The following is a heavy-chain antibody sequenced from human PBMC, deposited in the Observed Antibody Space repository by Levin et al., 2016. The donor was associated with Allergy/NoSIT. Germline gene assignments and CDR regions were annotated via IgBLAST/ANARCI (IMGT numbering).Heavy chain of an antibody. Sequence: WVRQAPGQGLEWMGIINPSGGSTSYAQKFQGRVTMTRDTSISTAYMELSRLRSDDTAVYYCARVPQYYYDSSGYYYDGSHWGQGTLVTVSS. D-gene: IGHD3-22*01. CDR3: ARVPQYYYDSSGYYYDGSH. CDR2: INPSGGST. J-gene: IGHJ4*02. V-gene: IGHV1-46*01.